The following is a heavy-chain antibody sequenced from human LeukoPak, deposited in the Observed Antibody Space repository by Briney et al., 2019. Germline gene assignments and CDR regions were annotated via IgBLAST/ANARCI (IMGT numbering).Heavy chain of an antibody. D-gene: IGHD2-21*02. V-gene: IGHV4-4*07. J-gene: IGHJ4*02. Sequence: SETLSLTCTVSGDSISSFYWSWIRQPAGKGLEWIGRIYTTGSTNYNPSLKSRVTMSVDTSKNHFSLKLTSVTAADTAVYYCAAVVVSGTPYFDYWGQGTLVTVSS. CDR1: GDSISSFY. CDR2: IYTTGST. CDR3: AAVVVSGTPYFDY.